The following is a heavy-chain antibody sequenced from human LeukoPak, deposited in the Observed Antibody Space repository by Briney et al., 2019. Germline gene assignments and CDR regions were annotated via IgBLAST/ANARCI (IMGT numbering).Heavy chain of an antibody. J-gene: IGHJ4*02. V-gene: IGHV3-7*01. CDR2: IKQDGSEK. CDR1: GFTFSSYW. D-gene: IGHD3-10*01. Sequence: GGSLRLSCAASGFTFSSYWMSWVRQAPGKGLEWVANIKQDGSEKYYVDSVKGRFTISRDNAKNSLYLQMNSLRAEDTAVYYCARALLLWFGDPDYFDYWGQGTLVTVSS. CDR3: ARALLLWFGDPDYFDY.